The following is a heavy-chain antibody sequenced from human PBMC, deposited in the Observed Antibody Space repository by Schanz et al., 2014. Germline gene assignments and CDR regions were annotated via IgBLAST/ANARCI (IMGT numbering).Heavy chain of an antibody. CDR3: ARESSNDIVLVPGAGFDH. J-gene: IGHJ4*02. CDR2: IFTDGRT. D-gene: IGHD2-2*01. Sequence: EVQLVASGGGLVQPGGSLRLSCAASGFAVDNYYMSCVRQAPGRGLEWVSIIFTDGRTYYADSVKGRFTISRDSSKNTLFLQMNSLRTEDTAVYYCARESSNDIVLVPGAGFDHWGQGTLVTVSS. CDR1: GFAVDNYY. V-gene: IGHV3-66*02.